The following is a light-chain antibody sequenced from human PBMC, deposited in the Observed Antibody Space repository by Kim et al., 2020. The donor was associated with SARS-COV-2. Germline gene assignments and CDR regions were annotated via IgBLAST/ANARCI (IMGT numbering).Light chain of an antibody. CDR2: WNN. CDR1: SSNIGNNY. Sequence: GRQILISCSGTSSNIGNNYVYWYQHFPGTAPKLLMYWNNERPSGFPARFSGSKSGTSASLAISGLRPEDEADYYCSSWDDTLSGPVFSGGTQLTVL. J-gene: IGLJ3*02. CDR3: SSWDDTLSGPV. V-gene: IGLV1-47*01.